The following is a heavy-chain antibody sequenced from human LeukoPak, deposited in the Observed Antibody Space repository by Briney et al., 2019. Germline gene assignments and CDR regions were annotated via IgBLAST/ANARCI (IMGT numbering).Heavy chain of an antibody. D-gene: IGHD2-15*01. J-gene: IGHJ4*02. V-gene: IGHV4-34*01. CDR3: ARSRLLPIIFDY. CDR2: INHSGST. CDR1: GGSFSGFY. Sequence: RSSETLSLTFAVYGGSFSGFYWSWIRQPPGKGLEWIGEINHSGSTNYNPSLKSRVTISVDTSKTQFSLKLSSVTAADTAVYYYARSRLLPIIFDYWGQGTLVTVSS.